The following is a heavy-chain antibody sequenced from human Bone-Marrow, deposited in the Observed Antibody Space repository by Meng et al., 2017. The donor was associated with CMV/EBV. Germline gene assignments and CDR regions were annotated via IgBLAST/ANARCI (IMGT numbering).Heavy chain of an antibody. CDR2: INPNSGGT. V-gene: IGHV1-2*02. CDR1: GYTFTGYY. J-gene: IGHJ4*02. Sequence: ASVKVSCKASGYTFTGYYMHWVRQAPGQGLEWMGWINPNSGGTNYAQKFQGRVTITADKSTSTAYMELSSLRSEDTAVYYCARASVGSGWYYFDYWGQGTLVTVSS. CDR3: ARASVGSGWYYFDY. D-gene: IGHD6-19*01.